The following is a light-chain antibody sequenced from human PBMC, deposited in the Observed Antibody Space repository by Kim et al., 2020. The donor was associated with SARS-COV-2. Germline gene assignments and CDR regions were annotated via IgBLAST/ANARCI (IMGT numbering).Light chain of an antibody. CDR1: SSDVGTYRH. CDR3: SSFTNTTTWV. Sequence: QSALTQPASVSGSPGQSITILCTGGSSDVGTYRHVSWYQQHPSKAPKLMIHDVTKRPSGISSRFSGSRSGNTASLTISGLQAEDEAEYYCSSFTNTTTWVFGGGTQLTVL. J-gene: IGLJ3*02. CDR2: DVT. V-gene: IGLV2-14*03.